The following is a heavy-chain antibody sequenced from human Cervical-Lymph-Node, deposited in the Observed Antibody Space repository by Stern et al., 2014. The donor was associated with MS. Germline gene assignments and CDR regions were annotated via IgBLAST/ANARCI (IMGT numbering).Heavy chain of an antibody. CDR1: GFTFSSYS. D-gene: IGHD1-26*01. J-gene: IGHJ6*02. V-gene: IGHV3-21*01. CDR3: ARDKVGATFPDEYYYYYGMDV. Sequence: EVQLVESGGGLVKPGGSLRLSCAASGFTFSSYSMNWVRQAPGKGLAWVSSISSSSSYIYYADSLKGRFTISRDNAKNSLYLQMNSLRAEDTAVYYCARDKVGATFPDEYYYYYGMDVWGQGTTVTVSS. CDR2: ISSSSSYI.